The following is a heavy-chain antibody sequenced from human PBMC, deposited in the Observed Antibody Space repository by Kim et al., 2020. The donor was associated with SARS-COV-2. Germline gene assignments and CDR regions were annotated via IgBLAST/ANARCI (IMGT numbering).Heavy chain of an antibody. D-gene: IGHD6-19*01. CDR3: ASRIGSSGWYYFDY. V-gene: IGHV1-2*02. Sequence: ASVKVSCKASGYTFTGYYMHWVRQAPGQGLEWMGWINPNSGGTNYAQKFQGRVTMTRDTSISTAYMELSRLRSDDTAVYYCASRIGSSGWYYFDYWGQGTLVTVSS. CDR1: GYTFTGYY. J-gene: IGHJ4*02. CDR2: INPNSGGT.